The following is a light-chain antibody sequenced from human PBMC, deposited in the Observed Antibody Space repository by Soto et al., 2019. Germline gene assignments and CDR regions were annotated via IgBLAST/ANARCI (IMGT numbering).Light chain of an antibody. J-gene: IGKJ1*01. Sequence: DIQMTQSPSAMSASVGDRVTITCRASQDISNYLAWFQQKPGQVPKRLIYAASSLQSGVPSRFNGSGSGTEFTLTISSLQPEDFATYYCLQHNAYPWTFGQGTKVDIK. CDR1: QDISNY. CDR3: LQHNAYPWT. V-gene: IGKV1-17*03. CDR2: AAS.